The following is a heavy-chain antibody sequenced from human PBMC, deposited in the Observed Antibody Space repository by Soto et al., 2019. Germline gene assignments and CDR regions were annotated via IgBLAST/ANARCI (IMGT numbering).Heavy chain of an antibody. Sequence: EAQLLESGGGLVQPGGSLRLSCAASGFTFSSYAMSWLRQAPGKGLEWVSALSPSGGTTYYADSVKGRFTISRDNSKNTLYLQMNSLRAEDTAAYYCAKDHPHLDDDILTGGGAFDIWGQGTMVTVSS. D-gene: IGHD3-9*01. CDR2: LSPSGGTT. CDR1: GFTFSSYA. CDR3: AKDHPHLDDDILTGGGAFDI. V-gene: IGHV3-23*01. J-gene: IGHJ3*02.